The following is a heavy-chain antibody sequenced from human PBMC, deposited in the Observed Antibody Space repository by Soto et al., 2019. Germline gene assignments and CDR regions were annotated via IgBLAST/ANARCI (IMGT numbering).Heavy chain of an antibody. CDR3: AAGRYFDWLPLDY. J-gene: IGHJ4*02. CDR2: IWYDGSNK. V-gene: IGHV3-33*08. Sequence: GGSLRLSCAASGFTFISYGMHWVLQAPGKGLEWVAVIWYDGSNKYYADSVKGRFTISRDNSKNTLYLQMNSLRAEDTAVYYCAAGRYFDWLPLDYWGQGTLVTVS. CDR1: GFTFISYG. D-gene: IGHD3-9*01.